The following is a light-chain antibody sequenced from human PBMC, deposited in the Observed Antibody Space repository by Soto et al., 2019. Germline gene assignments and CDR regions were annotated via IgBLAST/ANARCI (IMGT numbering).Light chain of an antibody. Sequence: QSVLTQPPSVSGAPGQRVTISCTGSSSNIGAGYDVQWYQQVPGTAPKLLIYSNNNRPSGVPDRFSGSNSGTSASLAITGLQAEDEADYYCQSYDSSLSGVVFGGGTQLTVL. CDR2: SNN. CDR3: QSYDSSLSGVV. V-gene: IGLV1-40*01. J-gene: IGLJ7*01. CDR1: SSNIGAGYD.